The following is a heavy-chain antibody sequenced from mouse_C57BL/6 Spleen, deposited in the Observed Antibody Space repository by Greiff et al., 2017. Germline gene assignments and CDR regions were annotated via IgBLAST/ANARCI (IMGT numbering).Heavy chain of an antibody. CDR2: ISSGGSYT. J-gene: IGHJ2*01. V-gene: IGHV5-6*02. CDR1: GFTFSSSG. CDR3: ARRSYYGGFDY. D-gene: IGHD1-1*01. Sequence: DVKLVESGGDLVKPGGSLNLSCAASGFTFSSSGMSWVRQTPAKRLEWVATISSGGSYTYYQDSVKGRCTISRDNAKNTLYLQKSSLKSEDTAMYYCARRSYYGGFDYWGQGTTLTVSS.